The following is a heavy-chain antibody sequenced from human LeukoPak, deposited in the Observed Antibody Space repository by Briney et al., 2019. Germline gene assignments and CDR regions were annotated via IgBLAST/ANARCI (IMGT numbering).Heavy chain of an antibody. CDR2: IIPIFGTA. D-gene: IGHD4-17*01. V-gene: IGHV1-69*01. J-gene: IGHJ4*02. CDR1: GGTFSSYA. Sequence: GASVKVSCKASGGTFSSYAISWVRQAPGQGLEWMGVIIPIFGTANYAQKFQGRVTITADEFTSTAYMELSSLRSEDTAVYYCARALTVTYQVGVYYFDYWGQGTLVTVSS. CDR3: ARALTVTYQVGVYYFDY.